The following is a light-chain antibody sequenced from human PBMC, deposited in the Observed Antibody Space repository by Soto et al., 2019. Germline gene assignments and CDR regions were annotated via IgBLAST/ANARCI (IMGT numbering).Light chain of an antibody. Sequence: EIVMTQSPATLSVSPGDRATLSCRASQTVSTNLAWYQQKSGQAPRLLIYGASTRATGISARFSRSGSGTEFSLTISSLQSEDFAVYYCQQYNNWPLWTFGQGTKVEIK. J-gene: IGKJ1*01. CDR1: QTVSTN. V-gene: IGKV3-15*01. CDR2: GAS. CDR3: QQYNNWPLWT.